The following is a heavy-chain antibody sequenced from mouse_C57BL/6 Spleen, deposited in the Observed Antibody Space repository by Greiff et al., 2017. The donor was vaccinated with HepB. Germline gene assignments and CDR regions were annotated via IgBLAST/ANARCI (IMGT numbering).Heavy chain of an antibody. CDR3: ARGPNFDY. CDR2: INPSSGYT. J-gene: IGHJ2*01. Sequence: VQRVESGAELARPGASVKMSCKASGYTFTSYTMHWVKQRPGQGLEWIGYINPSSGYTKYNQKFKDKATLTADKSSSTAYMQLSSLTSEDSAVYYCARGPNFDYWGQGTTLTVSS. CDR1: GYTFTSYT. V-gene: IGHV1-4*01.